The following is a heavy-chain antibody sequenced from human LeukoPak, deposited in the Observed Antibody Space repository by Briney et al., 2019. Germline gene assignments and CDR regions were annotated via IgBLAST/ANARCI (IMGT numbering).Heavy chain of an antibody. CDR3: ASYGAYDAFDI. D-gene: IGHD4-17*01. CDR2: IYYSGST. V-gene: IGHV4-59*08. Sequence: SETLSLTCTVSGGSISSYYWSWIRQPPGKGLEWIGYIYYSGSTNYNPSLKSRVTISVDTSKNQFSLKLSSVTAADTAVYYCASYGAYDAFDIWGQGTMVTVSS. J-gene: IGHJ3*02. CDR1: GGSISSYY.